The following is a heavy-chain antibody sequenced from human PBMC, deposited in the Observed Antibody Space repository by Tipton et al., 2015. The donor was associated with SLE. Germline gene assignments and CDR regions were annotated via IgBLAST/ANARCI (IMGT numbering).Heavy chain of an antibody. Sequence: LRLSCAVYGGSFSGYYWSWIRQPPGKGLEWIGEINHSGSTNYNPSLKSRVTISVDTSKNQFSLKLSSVTAADTAVYYCARVEGGYSYGDYWGQGTLVTVSS. CDR2: INHSGST. D-gene: IGHD5-18*01. V-gene: IGHV4-34*01. CDR1: GGSFSGYY. CDR3: ARVEGGYSYGDY. J-gene: IGHJ4*02.